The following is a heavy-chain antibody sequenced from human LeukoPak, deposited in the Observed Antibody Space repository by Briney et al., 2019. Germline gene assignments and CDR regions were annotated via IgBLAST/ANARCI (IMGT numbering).Heavy chain of an antibody. CDR3: ARDLMWGFDY. CDR2: IGNDGRDQ. V-gene: IGHV3-30*02. J-gene: IGHJ4*02. D-gene: IGHD7-27*01. Sequence: GGSLRLSCAASALTFSGHAMDWVRQTQGVGLEWVAIIGNDGRDQHYSESVKGRFTISRDNSKNTLFLQLNSLRPEDTALYLCARDLMWGFDYWGQGTLVTVSS. CDR1: ALTFSGHA.